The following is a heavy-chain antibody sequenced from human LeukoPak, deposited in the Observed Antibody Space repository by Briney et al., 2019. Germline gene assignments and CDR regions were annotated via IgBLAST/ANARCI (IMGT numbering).Heavy chain of an antibody. J-gene: IGHJ4*02. D-gene: IGHD6-13*01. CDR3: ATSIGYSSSWYEVY. CDR1: GGSFSGYY. CDR2: INHSGST. V-gene: IGHV4-34*01. Sequence: SETLSLTCAVYGGSFSGYYWSWIRQPPGKGLEWIGEINHSGSTNYNPSLKSRVTIAVDTSKNQFSLKLSSVTAADTAVYYCATSIGYSSSWYEVYWGQGILVTVSS.